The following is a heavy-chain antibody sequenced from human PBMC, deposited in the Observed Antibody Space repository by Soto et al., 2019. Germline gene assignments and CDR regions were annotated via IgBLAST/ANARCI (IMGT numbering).Heavy chain of an antibody. Sequence: ASVKVSCKASGYTFTSYGISWVRQAPGQGLEWMGWISAYNGNTNYAQKLQGRVTMTTDTSTSTAYMELRSLRSDDTAVYYCARVRVTIFGVDPAEDYYYYGMDVWGQGTTVTVSS. CDR3: ARVRVTIFGVDPAEDYYYYGMDV. D-gene: IGHD3-3*01. CDR2: ISAYNGNT. CDR1: GYTFTSYG. J-gene: IGHJ6*02. V-gene: IGHV1-18*01.